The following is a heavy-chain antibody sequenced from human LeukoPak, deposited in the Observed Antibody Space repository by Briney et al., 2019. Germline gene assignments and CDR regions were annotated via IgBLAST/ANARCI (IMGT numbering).Heavy chain of an antibody. D-gene: IGHD3-22*01. Sequence: PGGSLRLSCAASRFTFSNYGVNWVRQAPGKGLEWGSYISGSSGTIYYADSVKGRFTISRDNGKNTLYLQMNSLRAEDTAVYYCARGSTYYDSSGQVPFDYWGQGTLVTVSS. CDR2: ISGSSGTI. CDR1: RFTFSNYG. CDR3: ARGSTYYDSSGQVPFDY. J-gene: IGHJ4*02. V-gene: IGHV3-48*01.